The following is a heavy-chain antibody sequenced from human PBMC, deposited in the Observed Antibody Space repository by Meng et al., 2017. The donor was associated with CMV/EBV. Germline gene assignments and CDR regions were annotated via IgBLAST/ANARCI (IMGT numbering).Heavy chain of an antibody. V-gene: IGHV1-45*02. CDR1: GYTFIYRY. CDR3: ARWGVRVAKKLERNRVDP. D-gene: IGHD1-14*01. J-gene: IGHJ5*02. Sequence: VKVSCKASGYTFIYRYLLWVRQAPGQALEWMGWIRPFNGNTNYAQKFQDRVTITRDRSMSTAYKELSSLRSEDTAMYYCARWGVRVAKKLERNRVDPWGQGTLVTVSS. CDR2: IRPFNGNT.